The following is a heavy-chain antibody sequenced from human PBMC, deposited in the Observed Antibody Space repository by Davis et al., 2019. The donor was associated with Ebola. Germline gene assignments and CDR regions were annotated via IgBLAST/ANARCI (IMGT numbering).Heavy chain of an antibody. CDR2: VILKTGAT. V-gene: IGHV1-2*06. D-gene: IGHD4-11*01. J-gene: IGHJ4*02. CDR1: GYTFTDYN. CDR3: ARGHNYAHEY. Sequence: ASVKVSCKASGYTFTDYNIHWMRXXXSXXXXXXXRVILKTGATNYAQKFQGRVTMTRDTSISTVYMELSSLRYDDTADYYCARGHNYAHEYWGQGTLVTVSS.